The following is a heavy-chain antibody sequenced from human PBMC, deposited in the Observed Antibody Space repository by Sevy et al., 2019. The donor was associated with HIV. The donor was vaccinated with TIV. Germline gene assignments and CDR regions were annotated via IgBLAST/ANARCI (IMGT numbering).Heavy chain of an antibody. CDR3: ANAYSGGYSHSYLYALDV. Sequence: GGSLRLSCIGSGFSFSYYGIHWVRQAPGKGLDWVALISPDGINEYYADSVKGRFTISRDNSKNTVYLEMNSLRNEDTAIYFCANAYSGGYSHSYLYALDVWGQGTTVTVSS. J-gene: IGHJ6*02. CDR1: GFSFSYYG. V-gene: IGHV3-30*18. CDR2: ISPDGINE. D-gene: IGHD1-26*01.